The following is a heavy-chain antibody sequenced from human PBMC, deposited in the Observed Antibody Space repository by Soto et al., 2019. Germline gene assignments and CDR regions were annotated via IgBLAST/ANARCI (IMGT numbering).Heavy chain of an antibody. D-gene: IGHD1-7*01. CDR3: ATLGIAGTTSHYYYGMDV. CDR1: GVSITSGDYN. Sequence: QVQLQESGPGLVKPSQTLSLTCTVSGVSITSGDYNWSWLRQAPGKGLEWIGFVYSSGRTYSNPSLKSRLTMSADTSKNQFPPKVNSVTAADTAVYYCATLGIAGTTSHYYYGMDVWCQGTPVAVSS. CDR2: VYSSGRT. J-gene: IGHJ6*02. V-gene: IGHV4-30-4*01.